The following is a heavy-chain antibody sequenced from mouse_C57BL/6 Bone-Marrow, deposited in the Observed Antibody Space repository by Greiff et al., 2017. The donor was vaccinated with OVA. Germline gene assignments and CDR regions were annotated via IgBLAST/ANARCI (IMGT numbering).Heavy chain of an antibody. Sequence: VQLKQSGPGMVKPSQSLSLTCTVTGYSITSGYDWHWIRHFPGNKLEWMGYISYSGSTNYNPSLKSRISITHDTSKNHFFLKLNSVTTEDTATYYCARAGGSSLYFDYWGQGTTLTVSS. V-gene: IGHV3-1*01. CDR3: ARAGGSSLYFDY. CDR2: ISYSGST. CDR1: GYSITSGYD. D-gene: IGHD1-1*01. J-gene: IGHJ2*01.